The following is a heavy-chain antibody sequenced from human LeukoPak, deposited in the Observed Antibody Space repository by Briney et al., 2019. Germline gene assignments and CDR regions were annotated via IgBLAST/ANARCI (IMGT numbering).Heavy chain of an antibody. CDR2: INTISSTK. CDR3: ARTTVTTAIGGFYYYYYGMDV. D-gene: IGHD4-17*01. CDR1: GFTFSSYD. J-gene: IGHJ6*02. V-gene: IGHV3-48*04. Sequence: PGGSLRLSCAASGFTFSSYDMNWVRQAPGKGLEWVSYINTISSTKYYADSVKGRFTISRDNAKNSLYLQMNSLRAEDTAVYYCARTTVTTAIGGFYYYYYGMDVWGQGTTVTVSS.